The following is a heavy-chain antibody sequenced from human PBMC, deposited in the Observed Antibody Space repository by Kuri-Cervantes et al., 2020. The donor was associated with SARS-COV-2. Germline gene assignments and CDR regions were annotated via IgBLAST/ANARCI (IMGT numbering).Heavy chain of an antibody. CDR3: ARQWELPNLGDFDY. J-gene: IGHJ4*02. CDR2: IKQDGSEK. D-gene: IGHD1-26*01. CDR1: GFTFSSYW. V-gene: IGHV3-7*01. Sequence: GGSLRLSCAASGFTFSSYWMSWVRQAPGKGLEWEANIKQDGSEKYYVDSVKGRFTISRDNAKNSLYLQMNSLRAEDTAVYYCARQWELPNLGDFDYWGQGTLVTVSS.